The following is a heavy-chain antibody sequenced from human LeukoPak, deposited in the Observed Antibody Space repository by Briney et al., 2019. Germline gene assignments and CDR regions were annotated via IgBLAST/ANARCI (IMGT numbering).Heavy chain of an antibody. CDR3: AKDMSVLGSYNPFDY. CDR1: GFTFDDYA. J-gene: IGHJ4*02. D-gene: IGHD5-24*01. CDR2: ISWNSGNI. Sequence: GRSLRLSCAASGFTFDDYAMHWVRQVPGKGLKWVASISWNSGNIDYADSVKGRFTISRDNAKNSLYLQVNSLRPEDTALYYCAKDMSVLGSYNPFDYWGQGALVTVSS. V-gene: IGHV3-9*01.